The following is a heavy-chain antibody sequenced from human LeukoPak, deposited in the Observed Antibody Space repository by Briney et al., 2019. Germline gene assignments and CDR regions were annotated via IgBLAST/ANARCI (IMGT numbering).Heavy chain of an antibody. D-gene: IGHD3/OR15-3a*01. CDR2: ISATDGRT. V-gene: IGHV3-23*01. Sequence: GGSLRLSCAASGFTFSSYAMSWVRQAPGKGLEWVSGISATDGRTFYADSVKGRFTISRDNSKNTLFLQMNSLRAEDTAVYYFSKSFGTSRSGLDDYWGQGTLVTVSS. CDR3: SKSFGTSRSGLDDY. CDR1: GFTFSSYA. J-gene: IGHJ4*02.